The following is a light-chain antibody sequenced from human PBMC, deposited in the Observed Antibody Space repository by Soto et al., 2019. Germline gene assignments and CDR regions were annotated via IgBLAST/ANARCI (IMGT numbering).Light chain of an antibody. Sequence: QMTQSPSSLSASVGDRVTITCRASQGIRNDLGWYQQKPGKAPKLLIYAASSLQSGVPSTFSGSGSGTEFTLTISSLQPDDFATYYCQHYNSYSEAFGQGTKVDI. J-gene: IGKJ1*01. V-gene: IGKV1-17*01. CDR2: AAS. CDR1: QGIRND. CDR3: QHYNSYSEA.